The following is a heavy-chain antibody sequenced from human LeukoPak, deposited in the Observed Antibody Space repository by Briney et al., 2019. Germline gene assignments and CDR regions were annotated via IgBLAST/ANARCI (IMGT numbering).Heavy chain of an antibody. J-gene: IGHJ4*02. V-gene: IGHV4-4*02. CDR1: GGXISSSNW. CDR3: ARDLGYCSGGRCDDS. Sequence: PSETLSLTCAVSGGXISSSNWWSWVRQPPGKGLEWIGEIYHSGSTNYYPSLKSRVTILLDKSKNQFSLKLSSVTAADTAVYYCARDLGYCSGGRCDDSWGQGTLVTVSS. CDR2: IYHSGST. D-gene: IGHD2-15*01.